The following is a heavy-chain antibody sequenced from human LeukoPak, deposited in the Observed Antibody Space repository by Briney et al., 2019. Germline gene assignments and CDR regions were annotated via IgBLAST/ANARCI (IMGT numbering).Heavy chain of an antibody. CDR1: GFTVSSNY. V-gene: IGHV3-66*01. CDR3: ATDPYCGGDCYYDH. D-gene: IGHD2-21*02. Sequence: GGSLRLSCAASGFTVSSNYMSWVRQAPGKGLEWVSVIYSGGSTYYADSVKGRFTISRDNSKNTLWLQMNSLRAEDTAVYYCATDPYCGGDCYYDHWGQGTLVTVSS. CDR2: IYSGGST. J-gene: IGHJ4*02.